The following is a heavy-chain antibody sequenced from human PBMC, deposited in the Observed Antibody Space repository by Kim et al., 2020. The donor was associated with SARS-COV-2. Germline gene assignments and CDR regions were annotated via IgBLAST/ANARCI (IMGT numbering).Heavy chain of an antibody. V-gene: IGHV3-23*01. J-gene: IGHJ4*02. CDR1: GFTFSRCG. CDR2: ISGEGDTT. CDR3: AKHRGSESGLYY. Sequence: GGSLRLSCAASGFTFSRCGMSWVRQAPGKGLEWISVISGEGDTTNYADFVRGRFTTFRDNSKNTVYLQVNSLRADDTAVYYCAKHRGSESGLYYWGQGALVTVSS. D-gene: IGHD1-26*01.